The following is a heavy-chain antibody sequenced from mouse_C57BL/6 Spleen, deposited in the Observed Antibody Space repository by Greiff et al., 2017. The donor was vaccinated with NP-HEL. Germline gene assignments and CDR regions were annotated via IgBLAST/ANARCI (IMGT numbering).Heavy chain of an antibody. CDR3: ARPTGTYFDV. Sequence: EVMLVESGGDLVKPGGSLELSCAASGFTFSSYGMSWVRQTPDKRLEWVATISSGGSYTYYPDSVKGRFTISRDNAKNTLYLQMSSLKSEDTAMYYCARPTGTYFDVWGTGTTVTVSS. V-gene: IGHV5-6*01. CDR1: GFTFSSYG. D-gene: IGHD4-1*02. CDR2: ISSGGSYT. J-gene: IGHJ1*03.